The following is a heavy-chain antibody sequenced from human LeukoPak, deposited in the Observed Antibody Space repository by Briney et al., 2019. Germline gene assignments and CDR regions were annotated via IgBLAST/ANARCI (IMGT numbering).Heavy chain of an antibody. Sequence: GGSLRLSCAASGFTFSSYAMHWVRQAPGKGLEWVAVISYDGSNKYYADSVKGRFTISRDNSKNTLYLQMNSLRAEDTAVYYCARADFSWYGHDYWGQGTLVTVSS. CDR3: ARADFSWYGHDY. V-gene: IGHV3-30*04. CDR1: GFTFSSYA. D-gene: IGHD6-13*01. J-gene: IGHJ4*02. CDR2: ISYDGSNK.